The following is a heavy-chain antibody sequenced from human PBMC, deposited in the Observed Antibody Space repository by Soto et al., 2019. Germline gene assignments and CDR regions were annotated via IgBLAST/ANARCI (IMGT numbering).Heavy chain of an antibody. V-gene: IGHV1-8*01. CDR2: MNPDSENT. Sequence: QVHLVQSGAEVKQPGASVRVSCKASGYTFTNYDITWVRQATGQGLEWMGWMNPDSENTGSPQNLQGRVTMTVNTSINTAYMELTSLRSEDTAVYYCTMAQFEFGSYFGLDVWGQGTTVTVSS. CDR3: TMAQFEFGSYFGLDV. J-gene: IGHJ6*02. CDR1: GYTFTNYD. D-gene: IGHD3-10*01.